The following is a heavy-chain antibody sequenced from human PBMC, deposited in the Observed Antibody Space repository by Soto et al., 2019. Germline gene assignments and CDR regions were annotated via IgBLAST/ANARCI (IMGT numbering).Heavy chain of an antibody. CDR1: GYTFGSHY. CDR2: INPSHGST. J-gene: IGHJ6*02. D-gene: IGHD3-9*01. Sequence: QVQLVQSGAEVRKPGASVKVACKASGYTFGSHYVHWVRQAPGQALEWMGIINPSHGSTSYAEKFPGRGNMTKDTSTSTIYIEMSSPRTEETAIYLCARFDGPMASYFAPSFYTMDVWGQGTPVTVSS. CDR3: ARFDGPMASYFAPSFYTMDV. V-gene: IGHV1-46*01.